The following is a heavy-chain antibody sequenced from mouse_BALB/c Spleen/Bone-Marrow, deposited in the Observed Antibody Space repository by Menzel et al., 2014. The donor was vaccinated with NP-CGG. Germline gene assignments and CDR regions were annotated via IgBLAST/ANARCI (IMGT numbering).Heavy chain of an antibody. D-gene: IGHD1-1*01. V-gene: IGHV14-3*02. J-gene: IGHJ3*01. Sequence: EVQLQQSGAELVKPGASVKLSCTASGFNIKNTYIHWVKQRPEQGLEWIGRIDPANVNTKYDPKFQGKATITADTSSNTAYLQLSSLTSEDTAVYYCATYYYGSSLFADWGQGTLVTVSA. CDR3: ATYYYGSSLFAD. CDR2: IDPANVNT. CDR1: GFNIKNTY.